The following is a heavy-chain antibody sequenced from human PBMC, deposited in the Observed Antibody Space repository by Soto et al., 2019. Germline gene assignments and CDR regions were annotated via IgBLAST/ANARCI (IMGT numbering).Heavy chain of an antibody. CDR3: ARDGGYCSSTSCKGLYYYYGMDV. D-gene: IGHD2-2*01. V-gene: IGHV1-18*01. CDR2: ISAYNGNT. J-gene: IGHJ6*02. Sequence: AASVKVSCKASGYTFTSYGISWVRQAPGQGLEWMGWISAYNGNTNYAQKLQGRVTMTTDTSTSTAYMELRSLRSDDTAVYYCARDGGYCSSTSCKGLYYYYGMDVWGQGTTVTVSS. CDR1: GYTFTSYG.